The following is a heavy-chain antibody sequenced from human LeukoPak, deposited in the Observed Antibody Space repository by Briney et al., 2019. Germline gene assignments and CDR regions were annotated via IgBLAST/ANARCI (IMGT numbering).Heavy chain of an antibody. Sequence: GGSLRLSCAASGFSFSGHWMSWVRQAPGQGLEWVANIKQDGSEKYYVDSVKGRFTISRDNAKNSLYLQMNSLRAEDTAVYYCATSNWNIYDNWGQGTLVTVSS. CDR2: IKQDGSEK. CDR3: ATSNWNIYDN. D-gene: IGHD1/OR15-1a*01. CDR1: GFSFSGHW. V-gene: IGHV3-7*01. J-gene: IGHJ4*02.